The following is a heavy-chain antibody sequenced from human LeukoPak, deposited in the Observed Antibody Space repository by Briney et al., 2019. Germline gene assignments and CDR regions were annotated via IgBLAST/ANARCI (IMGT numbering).Heavy chain of an antibody. CDR1: GGTFSSYA. Sequence: ASVKVSCKASGGTFSSYAISWVRQAPGQGLEWMGRTIPILGIANYAQKFQGRVTITADKSTSTAYMELSSLRSEDTAVYYCASYPQYYYGSSGYSLDYWGQGTLVTVSS. J-gene: IGHJ4*02. V-gene: IGHV1-69*04. CDR3: ASYPQYYYGSSGYSLDY. D-gene: IGHD3-22*01. CDR2: TIPILGIA.